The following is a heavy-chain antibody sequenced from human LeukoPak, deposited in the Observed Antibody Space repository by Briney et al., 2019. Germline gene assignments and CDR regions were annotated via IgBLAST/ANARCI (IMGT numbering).Heavy chain of an antibody. V-gene: IGHV4-39*01. CDR3: ASQARIWNFFDY. CDR1: GGSISSSSYY. CDR2: IYYSGST. D-gene: IGHD3-3*01. J-gene: IGHJ4*02. Sequence: SETLSLTCTVSGGSISSSSYYWGWIRQPPGKGLEWIGSIYYSGSTYYNPSLKSRVTISVDTSKNQFSLKLSSVTAADTAVYYCASQARIWNFFDYWGQGTLVTVSS.